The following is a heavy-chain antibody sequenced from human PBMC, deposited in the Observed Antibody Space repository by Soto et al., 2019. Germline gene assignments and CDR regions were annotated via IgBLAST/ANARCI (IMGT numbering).Heavy chain of an antibody. D-gene: IGHD3-3*01. J-gene: IGHJ6*02. Sequence: QVQLVESGGGVVQPGRSLRLSWAASGFTFSSYGMHWVRRAPGKGLEWVAVIYDGSNKYYADSVKGRFTISRDNSKNTLYLQMNSLRAEDTAVYYCAKEVWSGPMDVWGQGTTVTVSS. CDR1: GFTFSSYG. CDR2: IYDGSNK. CDR3: AKEVWSGPMDV. V-gene: IGHV3-30*18.